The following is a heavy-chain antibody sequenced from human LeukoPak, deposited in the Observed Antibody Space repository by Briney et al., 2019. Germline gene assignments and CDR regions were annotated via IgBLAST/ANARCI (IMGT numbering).Heavy chain of an antibody. CDR2: ISSSSSYI. D-gene: IGHD5-12*01. J-gene: IGHJ4*02. Sequence: GGSLRLSCAASGFTFSSYSMNWVRQAPGKGLEWVSSISSSSSYIYYADSVKGRFTISRDNAKNSLYLQMNSLRAEDTAVYYCARGIVATIGGDYWGRGTLVTVSS. CDR3: ARGIVATIGGDY. CDR1: GFTFSSYS. V-gene: IGHV3-21*01.